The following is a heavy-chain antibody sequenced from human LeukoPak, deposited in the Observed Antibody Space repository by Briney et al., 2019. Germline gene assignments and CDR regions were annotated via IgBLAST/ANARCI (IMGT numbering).Heavy chain of an antibody. V-gene: IGHV3-21*01. J-gene: IGHJ4*02. D-gene: IGHD2-2*01. CDR3: AREGYCSSTSCYSAY. Sequence: GGSLRLSCAASGFTFSSYSMNWVRQAPGKGLEWVSSISSSSSYIYYADSVKGRFTISRDNAKNSLYLQMNSLRADDTAVYYCAREGYCSSTSCYSAYWGQGTLVTVSS. CDR1: GFTFSSYS. CDR2: ISSSSSYI.